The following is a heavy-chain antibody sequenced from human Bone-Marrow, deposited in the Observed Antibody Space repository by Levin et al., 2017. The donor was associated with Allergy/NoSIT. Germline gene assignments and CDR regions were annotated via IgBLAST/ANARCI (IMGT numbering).Heavy chain of an antibody. Sequence: QAGGSLRLSCAASGFSFSDYAMVWVRLTPKKGLEWISTINPDDGDTFFADSVKGRFSVSRDTLNKKVFLQLSNLRVDDTATYYCARVGSPHYYESSGYFDQWGRGTLVTVST. D-gene: IGHD3-22*01. CDR3: ARVGSPHYYESSGYFDQ. V-gene: IGHV3-23*01. CDR2: INPDDGDT. CDR1: GFSFSDYA. J-gene: IGHJ4*02.